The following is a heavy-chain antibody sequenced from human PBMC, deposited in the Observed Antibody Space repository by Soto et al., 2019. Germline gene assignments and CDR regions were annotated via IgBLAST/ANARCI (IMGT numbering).Heavy chain of an antibody. V-gene: IGHV1-69*12. CDR1: GGTFNSYT. D-gene: IGHD6-19*01. Sequence: QVQLVQSGTEVKKPGSSVKVSCKASGGTFNSYTFSWVRQAPGQGLEWMGVIIPIFGATQYAQNFQGRLTITADESTSTAYMELSRLRSDDTARYYGARDSPEVAGTLDYWGQGTLVTVSS. CDR2: IIPIFGAT. J-gene: IGHJ4*02. CDR3: ARDSPEVAGTLDY.